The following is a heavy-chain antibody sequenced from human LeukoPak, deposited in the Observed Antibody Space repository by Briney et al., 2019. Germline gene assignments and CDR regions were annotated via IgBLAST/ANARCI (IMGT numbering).Heavy chain of an antibody. V-gene: IGHV3-11*01. CDR2: ISSGGSTI. Sequence: KPGGSLRLSCAVSGFTFSDYYMSWIRQAPGKGLEWVSYISSGGSTISHADSVKGRFTISRDNSKNTLYLQMNSLRAEDTAVYYCAKIPSRTTVTTRYFVYWGQGTLVTVSS. J-gene: IGHJ4*02. D-gene: IGHD4-17*01. CDR3: AKIPSRTTVTTRYFVY. CDR1: GFTFSDYY.